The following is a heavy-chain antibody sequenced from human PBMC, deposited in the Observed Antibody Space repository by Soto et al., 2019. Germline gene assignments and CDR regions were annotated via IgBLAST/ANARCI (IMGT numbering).Heavy chain of an antibody. CDR3: ARHDSGSYHYPEYVRH. Sequence: SETLSLPCTVTSGAVRSSRYYWGCIRQPPGKGLEGIGRIYYSESTYYNPSLKSRVIISVDTSKNQFSLKLSSVTAADTAVYYCARHDSGSYHYPEYVRHGGQGTLVTVS. D-gene: IGHD1-26*01. CDR1: SGAVRSSRYY. J-gene: IGHJ1*01. CDR2: IYYSEST. V-gene: IGHV4-39*01.